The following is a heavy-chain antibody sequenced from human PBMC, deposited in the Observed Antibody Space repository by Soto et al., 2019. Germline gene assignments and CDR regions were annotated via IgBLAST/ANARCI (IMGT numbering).Heavy chain of an antibody. J-gene: IGHJ6*02. CDR1: GGSVCNSYW. CDR2: IYHSGSS. D-gene: IGHD3-3*01. CDR3: ATGNDFWNGEYYFGMDV. Sequence: SETLSVTCAVAGGSVCNSYWWSWVRKPPGKGLEWIGEIYHSGSSNYNPSLRGRVTISVDKSKNQFSLRLSSVTAADTAVYYCATGNDFWNGEYYFGMDVWGQGTTVTVS. V-gene: IGHV4-4*02.